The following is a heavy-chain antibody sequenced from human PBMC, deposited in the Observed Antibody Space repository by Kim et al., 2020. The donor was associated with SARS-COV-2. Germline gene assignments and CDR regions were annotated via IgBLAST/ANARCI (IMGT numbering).Heavy chain of an antibody. CDR3: ARVLRGYYDSSGYYYPLWFDP. D-gene: IGHD3-22*01. CDR1: GGSISSGGYY. J-gene: IGHJ5*02. CDR2: IYYSGST. V-gene: IGHV4-31*03. Sequence: SETLSLTCTVSGGSISSGGYYWSGIRQHPGKGLEWIGYIYYSGSTYDNPSLKSRVTISVDTSKNQFSLKLSSVTAADTAVYYCARVLRGYYDSSGYYYPLWFDPWGQGTLVTVSS.